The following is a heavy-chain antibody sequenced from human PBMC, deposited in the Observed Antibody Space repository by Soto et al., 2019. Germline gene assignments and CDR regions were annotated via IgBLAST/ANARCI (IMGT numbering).Heavy chain of an antibody. CDR2: INTGNDNT. J-gene: IGHJ4*02. D-gene: IGHD1-26*01. CDR1: GYIFTTYT. CDR3: ARDLAVGPAYFCDY. Sequence: GASVKVSCKASGYIFTTYTIHWVRQAPGQRLAGMGWINTGNDNTEYLQKFQGRITLTRDTSASTAYMDLSSLRSEDTAVYYCARDLAVGPAYFCDYWGQGTPVTVSS. V-gene: IGHV1-3*04.